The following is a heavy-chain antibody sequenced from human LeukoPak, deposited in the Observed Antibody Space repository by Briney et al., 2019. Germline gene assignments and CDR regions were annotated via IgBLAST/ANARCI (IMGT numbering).Heavy chain of an antibody. D-gene: IGHD3-16*01. Sequence: SGGSLRLSCTASGFIFSTSWMSWVRQAPGKGLEWVANIKQDGSEKYYVDSVKGRFTISRDNAKNSLYLQMNSLRAEDTAVYYCARDWITGAFDIWGQGTMVTVSS. J-gene: IGHJ3*02. CDR3: ARDWITGAFDI. V-gene: IGHV3-7*01. CDR2: IKQDGSEK. CDR1: GFIFSTSW.